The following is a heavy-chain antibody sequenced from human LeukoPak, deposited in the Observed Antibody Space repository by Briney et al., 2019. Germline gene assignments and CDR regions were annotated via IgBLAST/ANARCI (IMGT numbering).Heavy chain of an antibody. CDR2: ISYDGSNK. Sequence: PGGSLRLSCAASGFTFSSYAMPWVRQAPGKGLEWVAVISYDGSNKYYADSVKGRFTISRDNAKNTLYLQMNSLRAEDTAVYYCARLDRGYYDFWSGYYTGGGFDPWGQGTLVTVSS. J-gene: IGHJ5*02. CDR3: ARLDRGYYDFWSGYYTGGGFDP. D-gene: IGHD3-3*01. V-gene: IGHV3-30-3*01. CDR1: GFTFSSYA.